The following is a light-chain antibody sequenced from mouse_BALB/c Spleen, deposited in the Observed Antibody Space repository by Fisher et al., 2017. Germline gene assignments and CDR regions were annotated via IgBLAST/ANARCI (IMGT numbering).Light chain of an antibody. J-gene: IGKJ1*01. CDR1: SSVSSSY. CDR2: STS. CDR3: HQWSSYRT. Sequence: IVLTQSPAIMSASLGERVTMTCTASSSVSSSYLHWYQQKPGSSPKLWIYSTSNLASGVPSRFSGSGSGTFYSLTISSVEAEDAADYYCHQWSSYRTFGGGTKLEIK. V-gene: IGKV4-74*01.